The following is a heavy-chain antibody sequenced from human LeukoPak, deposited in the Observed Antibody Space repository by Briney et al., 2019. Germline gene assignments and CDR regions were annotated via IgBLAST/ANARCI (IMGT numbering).Heavy chain of an antibody. CDR2: INSDGSAT. CDR3: ASDSPYYGMDV. Sequence: SGGSLRLSCAASGFPLSSYWMHWVRQVPGKGLLWVSRINSDGSATIYADSVRGRFTISRDNAKNTLYLQMSGLRVEDTAVYHCASDSPYYGMDVWGQGTTVTVSS. CDR1: GFPLSSYW. V-gene: IGHV3-74*01. J-gene: IGHJ6*02.